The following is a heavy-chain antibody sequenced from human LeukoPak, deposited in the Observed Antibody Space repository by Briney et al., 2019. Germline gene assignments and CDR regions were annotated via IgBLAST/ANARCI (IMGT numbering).Heavy chain of an antibody. J-gene: IGHJ4*02. D-gene: IGHD6-19*01. CDR2: IFHGGST. CDR3: ARSIAVRGCYFDY. CDR1: GFSISSGHY. Sequence: SGTLSLTCSVSGFSISSGHYWGWIRQPPGKGLEWIGSIFHGGSTYYNPSLKSRGSISVDKSKNQFSLKLSSVTAADTAVYYCARSIAVRGCYFDYWGQGTLVTVSS. V-gene: IGHV4-38-2*02.